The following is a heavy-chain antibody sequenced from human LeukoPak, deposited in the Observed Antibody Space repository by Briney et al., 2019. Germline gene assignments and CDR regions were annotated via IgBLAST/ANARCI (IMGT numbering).Heavy chain of an antibody. CDR3: SGAFLGY. Sequence: PGGSLRLSCAVSGLTFSNAWMSWARQAPGKGLEWVGHIDRQSDGGTTRYAAPVEGRFTISRDDSKNTVYLQMNSLETEDTAVYYCSGAFLGYWGQGTLVTVSA. J-gene: IGHJ4*02. D-gene: IGHD7-27*01. V-gene: IGHV3-15*04. CDR2: IDRQSDGGTT. CDR1: GLTFSNAW.